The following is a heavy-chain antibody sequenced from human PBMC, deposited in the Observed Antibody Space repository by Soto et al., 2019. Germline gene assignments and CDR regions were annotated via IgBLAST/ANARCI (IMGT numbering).Heavy chain of an antibody. CDR3: AKEGGLSGSYYISSSYYFDY. D-gene: IGHD1-26*01. J-gene: IGHJ4*02. CDR1: GFTFSNYA. V-gene: IGHV3-23*01. Sequence: PGGSLRLSCAASGFTFSNYAMSWVRQAPGKGPEWVSTITKSGSRTYDVDSVKGRFTISRDNSKNTLFLQMNSLRVEDTGIYYCAKEGGLSGSYYISSSYYFDYWGQGTLVTVSS. CDR2: ITKSGSRT.